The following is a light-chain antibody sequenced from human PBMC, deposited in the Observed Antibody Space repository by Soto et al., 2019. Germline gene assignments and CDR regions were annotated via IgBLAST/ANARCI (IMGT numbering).Light chain of an antibody. CDR3: QQYNIYPWT. CDR1: QSISSW. CDR2: DAS. J-gene: IGKJ1*01. V-gene: IGKV1-5*01. Sequence: DIQMTQSPSTLSASVGDRVTITCRASQSISSWLAWYQQKPGKAPQLLIYDASSLESGVPSRFSGSGSGTEFTLTISSLQPDDFATYYCQQYNIYPWTFGQGTKVEIK.